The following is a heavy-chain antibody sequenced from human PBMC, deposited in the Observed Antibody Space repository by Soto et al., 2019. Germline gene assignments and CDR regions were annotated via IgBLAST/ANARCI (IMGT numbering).Heavy chain of an antibody. D-gene: IGHD4-17*01. CDR2: IYPGDSDT. J-gene: IGHJ3*02. Sequence: GESLKISCKGSGYSFTSYWIGWVRHMPGKGLEWMGIIYPGDSDTRYSPSFRGQVTISADKPISTAYLPWSSLKASDTAMYYCARQDYGDSDAFDIWGQGTMVTVSS. CDR3: ARQDYGDSDAFDI. CDR1: GYSFTSYW. V-gene: IGHV5-51*01.